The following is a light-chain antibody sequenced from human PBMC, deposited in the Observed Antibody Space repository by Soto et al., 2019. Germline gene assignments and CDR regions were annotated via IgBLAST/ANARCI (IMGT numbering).Light chain of an antibody. CDR2: LNSDGSH. J-gene: IGLJ3*02. CDR1: SGHSTYA. CDR3: QTWGTGIHWV. Sequence: QLVLTQSPSASASLGASVKLTCTLSSGHSTYAIAWHQQQPEKGPRYLMKLNSDGSHRKGDGIPDRFSGSSAGAERYLTSSRLQAEDEADYYCQTWGTGIHWVFGGGTKVTVL. V-gene: IGLV4-69*01.